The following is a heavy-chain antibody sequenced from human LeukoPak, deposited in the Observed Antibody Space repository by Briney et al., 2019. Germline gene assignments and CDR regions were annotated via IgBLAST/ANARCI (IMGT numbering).Heavy chain of an antibody. J-gene: IGHJ4*02. CDR2: IYPGDSDT. CDR1: GCRFTSYW. Sequence: PGASLKTSCKGSGCRFTSYWVGWVRQLPGKGLGWMGIIYPGDSDTRYSPSFQGQVTISADKSISTACLQWSSLKASDTAMYYCERHVGAYSPFDYWGQGTLVTVSS. V-gene: IGHV5-51*01. D-gene: IGHD3-16*01. CDR3: ERHVGAYSPFDY.